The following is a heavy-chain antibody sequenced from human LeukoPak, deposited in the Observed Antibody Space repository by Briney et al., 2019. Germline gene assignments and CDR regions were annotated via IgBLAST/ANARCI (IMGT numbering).Heavy chain of an antibody. CDR1: GYTFTGYY. CDR3: ARPYYDYVWGSYRFDY. J-gene: IGHJ4*02. V-gene: IGHV1-2*02. Sequence: ASVKVSCKASGYTFTGYYMHWVRQAPGQGLEWMGWINPNSGGTKYAQKFQGRVTMTRDTSISTAYMELSRLRSDDTAVYYCARPYYDYVWGSYRFDYWGQGTLLPVSS. D-gene: IGHD3-16*02. CDR2: INPNSGGT.